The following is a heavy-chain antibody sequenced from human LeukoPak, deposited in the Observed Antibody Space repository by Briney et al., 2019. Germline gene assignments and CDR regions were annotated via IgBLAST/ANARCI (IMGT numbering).Heavy chain of an antibody. J-gene: IGHJ5*02. Sequence: ASVNVSCKASGYTFTGYYMHWVRQAPGQGLEWMGWINPNSGGTNYAQKFQGRVTMTRDTSISTAYMELSRLRSDDTAVYYCARGGPYCSGGSCYGNNWFDPWGQGTLVTVSS. CDR3: ARGGPYCSGGSCYGNNWFDP. D-gene: IGHD2-15*01. CDR2: INPNSGGT. CDR1: GYTFTGYY. V-gene: IGHV1-2*02.